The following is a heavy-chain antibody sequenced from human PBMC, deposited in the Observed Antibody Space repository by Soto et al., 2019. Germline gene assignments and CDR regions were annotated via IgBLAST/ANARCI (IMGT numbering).Heavy chain of an antibody. CDR3: AKTRLYDNNDYHRDGFDV. D-gene: IGHD3-22*01. J-gene: IGHJ3*01. CDR2: ISSGSGTAT. V-gene: IGHV3-23*01. CDR1: GFTFTSST. Sequence: AGGSLRLSCAASGFTFTSSTMKWVRQAPGKGLEWVSSISSGSGTATYYTDSVKGRFTVSRDNSKDTVFLQMNTLRVEDTAVYYCAKTRLYDNNDYHRDGFDVWGPGTVVTVSS.